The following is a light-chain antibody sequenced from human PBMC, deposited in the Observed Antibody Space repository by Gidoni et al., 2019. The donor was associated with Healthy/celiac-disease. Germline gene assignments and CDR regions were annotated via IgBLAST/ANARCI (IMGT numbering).Light chain of an antibody. Sequence: SALTQPRSVSGSPGQSVTITCTGTSSDVGGYTYVSWYQQHPGKAPKLMIYDVSKRPSGVPDRFSGSKSGNTASLTISGRQAEDEADYYCCSYAGSYTFYVFGTGTKVTVL. CDR1: SSDVGGYTY. CDR3: CSYAGSYTFYV. CDR2: DVS. V-gene: IGLV2-11*01. J-gene: IGLJ1*01.